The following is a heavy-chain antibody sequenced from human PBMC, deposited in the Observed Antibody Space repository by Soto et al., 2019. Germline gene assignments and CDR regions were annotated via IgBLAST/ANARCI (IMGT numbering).Heavy chain of an antibody. CDR2: ISSNGGST. Sequence: EVQLVESGGGLVQPGGSLRLSCAASGFTFSSYAMHWVRQAPGKGLEYVSAISSNGGSTYYANSVKGRFTISRDNSKNTLYLQMGSLRAEDMAVYYCASSSFGAFKNWGQGTLVTVSS. CDR1: GFTFSSYA. CDR3: ASSSFGAFKN. J-gene: IGHJ4*02. D-gene: IGHD3-3*01. V-gene: IGHV3-64*01.